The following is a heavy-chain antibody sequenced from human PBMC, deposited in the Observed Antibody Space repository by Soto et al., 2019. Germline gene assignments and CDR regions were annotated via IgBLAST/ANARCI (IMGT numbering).Heavy chain of an antibody. CDR3: ARGWSIAARPHDY. Sequence: QVQLQQWGAGLLKPSETLSLTCAVYGGSFSGYYWCWFRQPPGKGLEWLGEINHRGITNYNPPLQSRVTISVDTSKNQFSLKLSSVPAADTAVYYCARGWSIAARPHDYWGQGTLVTVSS. V-gene: IGHV4-34*01. J-gene: IGHJ4*02. CDR1: GGSFSGYY. CDR2: INHRGIT. D-gene: IGHD6-6*01.